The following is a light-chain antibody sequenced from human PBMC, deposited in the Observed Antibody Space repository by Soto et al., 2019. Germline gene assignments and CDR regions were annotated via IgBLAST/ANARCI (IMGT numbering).Light chain of an antibody. V-gene: IGKV3-20*01. CDR3: QQYGSSPT. Sequence: EIVLTQSPGTLSLSPGERATLSCRASQSVATYYLGWFQQKAGQAPRLLIYGASSRATGIPDRFSGSGSGTDFTLAISRLEPEDFAVYYCQQYGSSPTFGQGTKGDIK. CDR2: GAS. J-gene: IGKJ1*01. CDR1: QSVATYY.